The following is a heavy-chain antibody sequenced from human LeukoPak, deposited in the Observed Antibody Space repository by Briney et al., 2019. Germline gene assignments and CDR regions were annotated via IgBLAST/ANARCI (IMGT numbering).Heavy chain of an antibody. J-gene: IGHJ6*03. CDR2: IYTSGST. Sequence: SETLSLTCTVSGGPISSYYWSWIRQPARKGLEWIGRIYTSGSTNYNPSLKSRVTMSVDTSKNQFSLKLSSVTAADTAVYYCARDGFDGSYYYYYMDVWGKGTTVTVSS. CDR1: GGPISSYY. CDR3: ARDGFDGSYYYYYMDV. V-gene: IGHV4-4*07. D-gene: IGHD1-26*01.